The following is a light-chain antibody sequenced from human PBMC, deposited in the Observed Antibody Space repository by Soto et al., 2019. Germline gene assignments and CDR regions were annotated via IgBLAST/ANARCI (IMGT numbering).Light chain of an antibody. V-gene: IGLV1-40*01. CDR2: GNS. CDR3: QSYDSSLSGLYV. J-gene: IGLJ1*01. Sequence: QPVLTQPPSVSGAPGQRVTISCTGSSSNIGAGYDVHWYQQLPGTAPKLLIYGNSNRPSGVPDRFSGSKSGTSAFLAITGLQAEDEADYYCQSYDSSLSGLYVFGTGTKLTVL. CDR1: SSNIGAGYD.